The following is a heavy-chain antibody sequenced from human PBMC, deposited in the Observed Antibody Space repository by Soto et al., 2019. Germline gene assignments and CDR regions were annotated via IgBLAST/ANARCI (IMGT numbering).Heavy chain of an antibody. J-gene: IGHJ4*02. CDR2: ISSSSSTI. D-gene: IGHD3-3*01. V-gene: IGHV3-48*01. CDR1: GFTFSSYS. CDR3: ARVYYDFWSGYLDY. Sequence: GGSLRLSCAASGFTFSSYSMNWVRQAPGKGLEWVSYISSSSSTIYYADSVKGRFTISRDNAKNSLYLQMNSLRGEDTAVYYCARVYYDFWSGYLDYWGQGTLVTVSS.